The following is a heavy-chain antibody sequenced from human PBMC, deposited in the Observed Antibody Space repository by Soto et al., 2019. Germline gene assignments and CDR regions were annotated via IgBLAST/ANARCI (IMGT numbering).Heavy chain of an antibody. V-gene: IGHV4-59*08. CDR1: GGSISSYY. D-gene: IGHD3-10*01. CDR3: AIHQRFPYDPGIYYNTLFDH. CDR2: IYYSGST. J-gene: IGHJ4*02. Sequence: SETLSLTCTVSGGSISSYYWSWIRQPPGKGLEWIGYIYYSGSTNYNPSLKSRVTISVDTSKNQFSLKLNSVTAADTAVFYCAIHQRFPYDPGIYYNTLFDHWGVGTLVTVP.